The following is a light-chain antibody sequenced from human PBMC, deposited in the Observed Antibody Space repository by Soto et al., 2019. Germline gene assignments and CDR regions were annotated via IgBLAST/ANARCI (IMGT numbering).Light chain of an antibody. J-gene: IGKJ4*01. Sequence: AIRMTQSPSSFSATRGDRVTITCRASQGISSYLAWYQQKPGKAPKLLIYAASTLQSGVPSRFSGSGSGTDFTLTISCLQSEDFATYYCQQYYSYPQLTFGGGTKVEIK. CDR1: QGISSY. CDR3: QQYYSYPQLT. CDR2: AAS. V-gene: IGKV1-8*01.